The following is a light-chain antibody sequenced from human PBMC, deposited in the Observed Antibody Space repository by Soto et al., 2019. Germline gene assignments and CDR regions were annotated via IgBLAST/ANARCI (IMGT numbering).Light chain of an antibody. J-gene: IGKJ1*01. CDR2: TSS. V-gene: IGKV1-27*01. Sequence: DIQMTQSPSSLSASVGDRVTITCRASQGIGNYLAWYQQKPGKVPKLLIYTSSTLQSGVPSRFSGSGSGTDFTLTISGLQPEDFATYYCQQYNDYSTWTFGQGTKVDIK. CDR3: QQYNDYSTWT. CDR1: QGIGNY.